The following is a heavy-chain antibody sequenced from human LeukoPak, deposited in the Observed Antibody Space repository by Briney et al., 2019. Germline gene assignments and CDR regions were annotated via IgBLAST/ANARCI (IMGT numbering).Heavy chain of an antibody. Sequence: ASVKVSCKASGYTFTSYYMHWVRQAPGQGLEWMGIINPSGGSTSYAQKFQGRVTMTRDTSTSTVYMELSSLKTEDTAVYYCTTAGYSGYDWNYWGQGALVTVSS. CDR3: TTAGYSGYDWNY. D-gene: IGHD5-12*01. CDR1: GYTFTSYY. CDR2: INPSGGST. V-gene: IGHV1-46*01. J-gene: IGHJ4*02.